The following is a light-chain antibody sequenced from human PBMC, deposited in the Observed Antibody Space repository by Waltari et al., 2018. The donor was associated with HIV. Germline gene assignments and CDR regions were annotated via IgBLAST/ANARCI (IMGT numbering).Light chain of an antibody. CDR3: ATWDANLRGPV. V-gene: IGLV1-47*01. CDR1: TSNIATNY. J-gene: IGLJ3*02. CDR2: RNN. Sequence: QSALTQPPSASGSPGQRVTISCSGGTSNIATNYVFWYQQFPGTAPRFLIYRNNQGPPGVPDRFSGSKSGTSASLVISGLRSEDAGDYYCATWDANLRGPVFGGGTRVTVL.